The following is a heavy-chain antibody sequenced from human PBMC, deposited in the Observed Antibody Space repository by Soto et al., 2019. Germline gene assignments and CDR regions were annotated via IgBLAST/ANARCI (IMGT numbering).Heavy chain of an antibody. D-gene: IGHD1-20*01. Sequence: QVQLVESGGGVVQPGRSLRLSCAASRFTFSSYGMHWVRQAPGKGLEWVAVISNDGITENYADSVKGRFTISRDNSKSTLYLQMNSLRAEDTAVYYCAKGRLTGTIWGQGTMVTVSS. J-gene: IGHJ3*02. CDR3: AKGRLTGTI. CDR2: ISNDGITE. CDR1: RFTFSSYG. V-gene: IGHV3-30*18.